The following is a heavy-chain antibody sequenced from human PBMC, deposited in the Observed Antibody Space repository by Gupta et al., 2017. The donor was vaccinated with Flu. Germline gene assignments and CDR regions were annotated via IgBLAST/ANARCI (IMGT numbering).Heavy chain of an antibody. V-gene: IGHV2-26*01. D-gene: IGHD2-2*01. CDR2: ISSHDEK. CDR3: ARMWCXTTSCYWTNWFDP. Sequence: GVTWFRQPPGKALEWLAHISSHDEKSYSTSRRSSLTISKDTSRSQVVLTMTNMDPVDTATXYXARMWCXTTSCYWTNWFDPWGQGTLVTVSS. CDR1: G. J-gene: IGHJ5*02.